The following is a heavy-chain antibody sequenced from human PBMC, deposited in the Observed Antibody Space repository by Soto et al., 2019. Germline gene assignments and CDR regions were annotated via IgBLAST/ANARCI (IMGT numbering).Heavy chain of an antibody. CDR3: ARETGPYSVDV. V-gene: IGHV3-48*02. J-gene: IGHJ6*01. CDR1: GFTFSRYS. CDR2: ISSISRTI. Sequence: EVQLVESGGGVVPPRGSLRLSCADSGFTFSRYSMNWVRQAPGNGLEWVSKISSISRTINYADSVKGRFTISRDNAKNSVYLQMKSPSHTDTAIYYCARETGPYSVDVRGQGTTVSVSS.